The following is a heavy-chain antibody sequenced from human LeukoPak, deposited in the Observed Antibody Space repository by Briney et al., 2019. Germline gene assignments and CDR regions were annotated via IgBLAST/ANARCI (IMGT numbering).Heavy chain of an antibody. D-gene: IGHD6-19*01. CDR3: ARASEKSSGWYS. V-gene: IGHV1-2*02. CDR2: INPNSGGT. J-gene: IGHJ4*02. Sequence: VASVKVSCKASGYTFTSYYMHWVRQAPGQGLEWMGWINPNSGGTNYAQKFQGRVTMTRDTSISTAYMELSRLRSDDTAVYYCARASEKSSGWYSWGQGTLVTVSS. CDR1: GYTFTSYY.